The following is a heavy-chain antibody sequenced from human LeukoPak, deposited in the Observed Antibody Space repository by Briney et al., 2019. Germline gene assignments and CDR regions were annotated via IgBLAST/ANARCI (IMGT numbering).Heavy chain of an antibody. D-gene: IGHD3-16*02. CDR2: ISSSSSYT. CDR1: GFTFGDYS. V-gene: IGHV3-11*06. Sequence: PGRSLRLSCTASGFTFGDYSMSWVRQAPGKGLEWVSYISSSSSYTNYEASVKGRFTISRDNDKNSMYLQMNRLRAEDTAVYYCARDRTFGGVIATNYWGQGTLVTVSS. CDR3: ARDRTFGGVIATNY. J-gene: IGHJ4*02.